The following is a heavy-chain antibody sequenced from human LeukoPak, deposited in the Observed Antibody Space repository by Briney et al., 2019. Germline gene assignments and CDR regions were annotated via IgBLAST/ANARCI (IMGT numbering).Heavy chain of an antibody. D-gene: IGHD3-3*01. V-gene: IGHV3-21*01. CDR1: GFTFSSYS. J-gene: IGHJ5*02. CDR3: ARDGSPRKNYDFWSGYPNWFDP. Sequence: GGSLRLSCAASGFTFSSYSMNGVRQAPGKGLEWVSSISGSSSYIYYADSVEGRFTISRDNAKNSLYLQMNSLRAEDTAVYYCARDGSPRKNYDFWSGYPNWFDPWGQGTLVTVSS. CDR2: ISGSSSYI.